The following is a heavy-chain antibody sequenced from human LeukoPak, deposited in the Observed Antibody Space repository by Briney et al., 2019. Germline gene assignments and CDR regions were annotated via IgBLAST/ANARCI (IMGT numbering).Heavy chain of an antibody. CDR1: GFNFIRFS. V-gene: IGHV3-23*01. CDR2: IVGSSGVT. CDR3: AKDVTPDGRSDIDS. Sequence: GESLRLSCAASGFNFIRFSMDCVRQGPGKGLEWVAIIVGSSGVTVYADSVKGRFTISRDISKSTVYLEMSNLRAEDTAVYYCAKDVTPDGRSDIDSWGRGTLVTVSS. D-gene: IGHD1-1*01. J-gene: IGHJ5*01.